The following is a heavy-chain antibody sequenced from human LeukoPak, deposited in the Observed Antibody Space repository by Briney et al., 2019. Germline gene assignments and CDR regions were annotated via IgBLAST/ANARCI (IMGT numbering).Heavy chain of an antibody. V-gene: IGHV3-23*01. Sequence: GGSLRLSCEASGFTFTSYAMTWVRQAPGKGVEWVSGISGSGGHTYNADSVEGRFIISRDNSKNTVSLQLSSLRVEDTAVYFCAKDREDSAMISGVFDLWGRGTLVTVSS. CDR2: ISGSGGHT. CDR3: AKDREDSAMISGVFDL. CDR1: GFTFTSYA. J-gene: IGHJ2*01. D-gene: IGHD5-18*01.